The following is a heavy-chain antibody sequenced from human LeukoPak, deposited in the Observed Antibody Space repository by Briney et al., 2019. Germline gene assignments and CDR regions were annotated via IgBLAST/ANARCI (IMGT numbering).Heavy chain of an antibody. CDR3: ATAPTTVTPYAFDI. D-gene: IGHD4-11*01. V-gene: IGHV1-24*01. Sequence: GASVKVSCKVSGYTLTELSMHWVRQAPGKGLEWMGGFDPEDGETIYAQKFQGRVTMTEDTSTDTAYMELGSLRSEDTAVYYCATAPTTVTPYAFDIWGQGTMVTVSS. J-gene: IGHJ3*02. CDR2: FDPEDGET. CDR1: GYTLTELS.